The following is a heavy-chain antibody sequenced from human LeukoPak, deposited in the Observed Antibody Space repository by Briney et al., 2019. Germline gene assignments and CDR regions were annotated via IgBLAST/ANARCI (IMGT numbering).Heavy chain of an antibody. J-gene: IGHJ4*02. D-gene: IGHD3-10*01. V-gene: IGHV5-51*01. CDR3: AASTYGSGSYVGFDS. CDR2: IYPGDSDT. CDR1: GYSFPSYW. Sequence: RGESLKISCKGSGYSFPSYWIGWVRQMSGKGLVWMGIIYPGDSDTRYSPSFQGQVTISADKSISTAYLQWSSLQASDTAMYYCAASTYGSGSYVGFDSWGQGTLITVSS.